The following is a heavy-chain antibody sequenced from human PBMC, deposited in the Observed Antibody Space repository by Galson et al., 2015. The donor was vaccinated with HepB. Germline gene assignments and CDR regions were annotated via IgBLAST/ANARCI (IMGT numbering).Heavy chain of an antibody. Sequence: SLRLSCAASGFTFSSYAMSWVRQAPGKGLEWVSAIGGSGGSTYYADSVKGRFTISRDNSKNTLYLQMNSLRAEDTAVYYCAKDQDYDSSGFWGQGTLVTVSS. D-gene: IGHD3-22*01. J-gene: IGHJ4*02. CDR3: AKDQDYDSSGF. V-gene: IGHV3-23*01. CDR2: IGGSGGST. CDR1: GFTFSSYA.